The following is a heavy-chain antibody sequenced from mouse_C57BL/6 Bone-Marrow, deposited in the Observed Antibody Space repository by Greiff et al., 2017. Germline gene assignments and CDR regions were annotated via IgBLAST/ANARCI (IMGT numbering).Heavy chain of an antibody. CDR2: IRNKANGYTT. CDR1: GFTFTDYY. Sequence: EVKLVESGGGLVQPGGSLSLSCAASGFTFTDYYMSWVRQPPGKALEWLGFIRNKANGYTTEYSASVKGRFTISRDNSQSILYLQMNALRAEDSATYCCTRSPYDYGSMWFAYWGQGTLVTVTA. CDR3: TRSPYDYGSMWFAY. V-gene: IGHV7-3*01. D-gene: IGHD1-1*01. J-gene: IGHJ3*01.